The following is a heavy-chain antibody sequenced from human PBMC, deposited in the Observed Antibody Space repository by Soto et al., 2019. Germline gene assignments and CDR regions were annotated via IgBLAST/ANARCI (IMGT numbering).Heavy chain of an antibody. D-gene: IGHD6-13*01. Sequence: EVQLVESGGGSVQPGESLRLSCAASGFPFSSYWIHWVRQAPGKGLVWVSRIKYDGTITNYADSLKGRLTISRDNAENTVYLQMNSLRVEDTAVYYCVRRAKGGYYVEVWGKGTTVTVSS. V-gene: IGHV3-74*01. CDR2: IKYDGTIT. CDR3: VRRAKGGYYVEV. J-gene: IGHJ6*03. CDR1: GFPFSSYW.